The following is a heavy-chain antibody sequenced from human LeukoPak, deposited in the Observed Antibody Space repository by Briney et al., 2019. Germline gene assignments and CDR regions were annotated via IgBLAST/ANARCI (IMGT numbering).Heavy chain of an antibody. D-gene: IGHD6-19*01. CDR1: GFTFSDNW. Sequence: GGSLRLSCAASGFTFSDNWMSWVRQAPGKGPERVAHMNEDGSRKYFVDSVKGRFSISRDNTENSLYLHMSSLRAEDTAVYYCARTVAGHPHDYFDSWGQGSLVTVSS. J-gene: IGHJ4*02. CDR2: MNEDGSRK. CDR3: ARTVAGHPHDYFDS. V-gene: IGHV3-7*01.